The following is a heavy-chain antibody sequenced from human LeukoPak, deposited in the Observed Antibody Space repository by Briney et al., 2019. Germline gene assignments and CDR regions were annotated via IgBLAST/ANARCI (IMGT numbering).Heavy chain of an antibody. D-gene: IGHD5-12*01. V-gene: IGHV3-21*01. J-gene: IGHJ4*02. Sequence: PGGSLRLSCAASGFTFSSYSMNWVRQAPGKGLEWVSSIRSSSSYIYYAASVKGRFTISRDNAKNSLYLQMNSLRAEDTAVYYCATSGKVATDYWGQGTLVTVSS. CDR2: IRSSSSYI. CDR3: ATSGKVATDY. CDR1: GFTFSSYS.